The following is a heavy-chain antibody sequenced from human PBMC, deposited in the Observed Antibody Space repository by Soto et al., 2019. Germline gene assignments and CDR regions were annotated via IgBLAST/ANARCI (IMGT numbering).Heavy chain of an antibody. CDR2: INHSGST. CDR1: GGSFSGYY. Sequence: SETLSLTCAVYGGSFSGYYWSWIRQPPGKGLEWIGEINHSGSTNYNPSLKSRVTISVDTSKNQFSLKLSSVTAADTAVYYCAREGFPKLPIYDFWSSQYYYYGMDVWGQGTTVTVSS. CDR3: AREGFPKLPIYDFWSSQYYYYGMDV. J-gene: IGHJ6*02. V-gene: IGHV4-34*01. D-gene: IGHD3-3*01.